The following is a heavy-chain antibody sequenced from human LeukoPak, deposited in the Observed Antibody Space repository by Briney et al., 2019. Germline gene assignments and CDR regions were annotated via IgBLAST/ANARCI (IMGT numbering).Heavy chain of an antibody. CDR2: INAGNGNT. CDR1: GYTFSGHY. J-gene: IGHJ4*02. D-gene: IGHD2/OR15-2a*01. Sequence: ASVKVSCKASGYTFSGHYLHWVRQAPGQRLEWMGWINAGNGNTKYSQKFQDRVTITRDTSASTAYMELSSLRSEDTAVYYCAREKSRIIDYWGQGTLVTVSS. CDR3: AREKSRIIDY. V-gene: IGHV1-3*01.